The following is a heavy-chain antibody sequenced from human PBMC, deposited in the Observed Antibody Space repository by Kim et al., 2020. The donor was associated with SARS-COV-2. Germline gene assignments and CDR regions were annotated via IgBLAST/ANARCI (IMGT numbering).Heavy chain of an antibody. J-gene: IGHJ4*02. Sequence: SETLSLTCSVSGVSISGYYWSWIRQSPGKGLEWIGDMDYSGNTKYNHSLESRATISGDTSKKLFSLTLTFVTEADTAVYYCARTYSTRWYYWEFWGRGTL. CDR2: MDYSGNT. CDR3: ARTYSTRWYYWEF. D-gene: IGHD6-13*01. CDR1: GVSISGYY. V-gene: IGHV4-59*13.